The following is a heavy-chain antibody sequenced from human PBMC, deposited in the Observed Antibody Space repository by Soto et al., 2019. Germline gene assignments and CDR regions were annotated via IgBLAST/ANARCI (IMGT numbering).Heavy chain of an antibody. V-gene: IGHV3-23*01. D-gene: IGHD1-20*01. Sequence: GGSLRLSCAASGFTFSSYAMNWVRQAPGKGLEWVSVISGSDGSTYYADSVKGRFTISRDNSKNTLYLQMNSLRAEDTAVYYCARCWYKGTGFDWFDPWGQGTLVTVSS. J-gene: IGHJ5*02. CDR3: ARCWYKGTGFDWFDP. CDR1: GFTFSSYA. CDR2: ISGSDGST.